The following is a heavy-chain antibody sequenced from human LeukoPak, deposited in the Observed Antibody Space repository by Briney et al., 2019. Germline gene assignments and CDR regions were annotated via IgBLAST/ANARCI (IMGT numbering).Heavy chain of an antibody. J-gene: IGHJ4*02. CDR1: GGSISSYY. V-gene: IGHV4-59*01. D-gene: IGHD1-26*01. CDR2: IYYSGST. Sequence: SETLSLTCTVSGGSISSYYWSWIRQPPGKGLEWIGYIYYSGSTNYNPSLKSRVTISVDTSKNQFSLKLSSVTAADTAVYYCARAELSGSRLYFDYWGQGTLVTVSS. CDR3: ARAELSGSRLYFDY.